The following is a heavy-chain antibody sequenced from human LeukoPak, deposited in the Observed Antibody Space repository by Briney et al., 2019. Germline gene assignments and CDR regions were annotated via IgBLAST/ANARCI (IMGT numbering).Heavy chain of an antibody. CDR2: IIPIFGTA. CDR1: GGTFISYA. J-gene: IGHJ4*02. CDR3: ARSDGAQWLVLPDY. D-gene: IGHD6-19*01. Sequence: SVKVSCKASGGTFISYAISWVRQAPGQGLEWMGGIIPIFGTANYAQKFQGRVTITADESTSTAYMELSSLRSEDTAVYYCARSDGAQWLVLPDYWGQGTLVTVSS. V-gene: IGHV1-69*13.